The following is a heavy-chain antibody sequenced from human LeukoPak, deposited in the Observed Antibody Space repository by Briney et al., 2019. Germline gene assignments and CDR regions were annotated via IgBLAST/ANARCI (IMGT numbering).Heavy chain of an antibody. CDR2: IKQDGSEK. CDR1: GFTLSSYW. Sequence: PGGSLGLSCAASGFTLSSYWTSWVRQAPGKGLEWVANIKQDGSEKYYVDSVKGRFTISRDNAKNSLYLQMNSLRAEDTAVYYCARDGTGAFDIWGQGTMVTVSS. V-gene: IGHV3-7*01. J-gene: IGHJ3*02. D-gene: IGHD1-26*01. CDR3: ARDGTGAFDI.